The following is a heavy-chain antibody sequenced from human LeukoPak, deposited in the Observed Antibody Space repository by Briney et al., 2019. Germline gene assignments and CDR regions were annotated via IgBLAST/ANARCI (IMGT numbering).Heavy chain of an antibody. CDR3: ARENGYRYDY. V-gene: IGHV4-34*01. J-gene: IGHJ4*01. Sequence: SSETLSLTCAVYGGSFSGYYWSWIRQPPGKGLEWIGEINHNGSTNYNPSLKSRVTISVDTSKNQFSLKLSSVTAADTALYYCARENGYRYDYWGQGTLVTVSS. CDR2: INHNGST. CDR1: GGSFSGYY. D-gene: IGHD5-18*01.